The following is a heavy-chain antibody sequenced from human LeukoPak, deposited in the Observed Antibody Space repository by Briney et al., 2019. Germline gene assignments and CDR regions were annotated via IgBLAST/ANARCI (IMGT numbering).Heavy chain of an antibody. CDR3: ARVVLRYFDWTGGAFDI. J-gene: IGHJ3*02. Sequence: GRSLRLSCAASGFTFSTYGMHWVRQAPGKGLEWVANIKQDGSEKYYVDSVKGRFTISRDNAKNSLYLQMNSLRAEDTAVYYCARVVLRYFDWTGGAFDIWGQGTMVTVSS. V-gene: IGHV3-7*01. CDR2: IKQDGSEK. D-gene: IGHD3-9*01. CDR1: GFTFSTYG.